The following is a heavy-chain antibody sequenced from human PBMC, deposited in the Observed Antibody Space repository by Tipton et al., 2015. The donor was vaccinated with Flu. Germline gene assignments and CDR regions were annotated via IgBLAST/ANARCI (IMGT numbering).Heavy chain of an antibody. J-gene: IGHJ5*02. D-gene: IGHD3-3*01. Sequence: GLVKPSETLSLTCTVSGGSINGSDFYWGWLRQPPGKGLEWIASFSYSRNTHYNPSLKSRVTISVDTSKNQFSLRLSSVTAADTAVYYRARNDFWSGLTLRNWFDPWGQGTLVTVSS. V-gene: IGHV4-39*01. CDR2: FSYSRNT. CDR1: GGSINGSDFY. CDR3: ARNDFWSGLTLRNWFDP.